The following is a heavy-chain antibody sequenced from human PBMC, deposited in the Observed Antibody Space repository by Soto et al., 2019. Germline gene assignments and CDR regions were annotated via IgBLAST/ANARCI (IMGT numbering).Heavy chain of an antibody. D-gene: IGHD6-13*01. Sequence: AGGSLRLSCTASGFTFNDHTMHWVRQAPGKGLEWVSLITWDGGSKHYVDSVKGRFTISRDNSKDSLYLQMNSLTTEDTAFYYCAKERRGHGEGSSWSYFDYWGQGTLVTVSS. CDR1: GFTFNDHT. V-gene: IGHV3-43*01. J-gene: IGHJ4*02. CDR3: AKERRGHGEGSSWSYFDY. CDR2: ITWDGGSK.